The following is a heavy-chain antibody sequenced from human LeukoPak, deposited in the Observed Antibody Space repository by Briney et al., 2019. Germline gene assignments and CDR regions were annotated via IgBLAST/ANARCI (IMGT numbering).Heavy chain of an antibody. CDR3: ARPRVAGSLDY. Sequence: ASVKVSCKTSGYTFTSYGISWVRQAPGQGLEWMEWISGYNAKTNYIQKFQGRVTMTIDTSTTTVYMELRSLRSDDTAVYYCARPRVAGSLDYWGQGTLVTVSS. CDR2: ISGYNAKT. D-gene: IGHD6-19*01. J-gene: IGHJ4*02. CDR1: GYTFTSYG. V-gene: IGHV1-18*01.